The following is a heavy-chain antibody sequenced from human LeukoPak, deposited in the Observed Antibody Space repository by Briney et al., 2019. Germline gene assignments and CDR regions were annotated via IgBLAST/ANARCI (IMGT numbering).Heavy chain of an antibody. J-gene: IGHJ4*02. CDR1: GFTFSNAW. D-gene: IGHD1-26*01. CDR3: TTDLRWELVWVRDY. V-gene: IGHV3-15*01. CDR2: IKSNTDGGIT. Sequence: EGFLRLSCAASGFTFSNAWMSWVRQAPGKGLEWVGRIKSNTDGGITDYAAPVKGRCTISRDDSRNKLFLQINSLKTEDTAVYFCTTDLRWELVWVRDYWGQGTLVTDSS.